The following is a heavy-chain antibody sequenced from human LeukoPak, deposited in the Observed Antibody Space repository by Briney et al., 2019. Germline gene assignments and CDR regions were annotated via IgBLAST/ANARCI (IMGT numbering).Heavy chain of an antibody. Sequence: ASVKVSCKASGYTFTSYYMHWVRQAPGQGLEWMGIINPSGGSTSYAQKFQGRVTMTTDTSTSTAYMELRSLRSDDTAVYYCARDSRYSGYGFDYWGQGTLVTVSS. CDR1: GYTFTSYY. D-gene: IGHD5-12*01. CDR2: INPSGGST. J-gene: IGHJ4*02. CDR3: ARDSRYSGYGFDY. V-gene: IGHV1-46*01.